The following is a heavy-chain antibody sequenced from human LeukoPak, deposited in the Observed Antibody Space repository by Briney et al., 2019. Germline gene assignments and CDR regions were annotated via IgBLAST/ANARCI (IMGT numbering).Heavy chain of an antibody. CDR2: LCSSGSTI. D-gene: IGHD6-19*01. V-gene: IGHV3-48*03. CDR3: ARDLLAVAGKNY. CDR1: GFTFSSYE. J-gene: IGHJ4*02. Sequence: GGSLRLFCAASGFTFSSYEMNWVRQAPGKGLEWVSYLCSSGSTIYYADSVKGGFTISRDNAKNSVYLQMNSLRAEDTAVYYCARDLLAVAGKNYWGQGTLVTVSS.